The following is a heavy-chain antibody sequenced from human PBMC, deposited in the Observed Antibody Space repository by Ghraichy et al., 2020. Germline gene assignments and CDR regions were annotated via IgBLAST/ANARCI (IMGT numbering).Heavy chain of an antibody. CDR1: GFTFSSYS. CDR2: ISSSSYI. D-gene: IGHD1-26*01. Sequence: GGSLRLSCAASGFTFSSYSMNWVRQAPGKGLEWVSSISSSSYIYYADSVKGRFTISRDNAKNSLYLQMNSLRAEDTAVYYCARLIGSYAASPFFDYWGQGTLVTVSS. V-gene: IGHV3-21*01. J-gene: IGHJ4*02. CDR3: ARLIGSYAASPFFDY.